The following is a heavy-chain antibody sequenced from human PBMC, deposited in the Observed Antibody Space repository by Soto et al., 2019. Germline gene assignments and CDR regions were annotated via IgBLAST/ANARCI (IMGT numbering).Heavy chain of an antibody. CDR1: GFTFSSYA. D-gene: IGHD6-13*01. CDR2: ISGSGGST. J-gene: IGHJ4*02. CDR3: ASNPAPGIAAAGNFDY. Sequence: GGSLRLSCAASGFTFSSYAMSWVRQAPGKGLEWVSAISGSGGSTYYADSVKGRFTISRDNSKNTLYLQMNSLRAEDTAVYYCASNPAPGIAAAGNFDYWGQGTLVTVSS. V-gene: IGHV3-23*01.